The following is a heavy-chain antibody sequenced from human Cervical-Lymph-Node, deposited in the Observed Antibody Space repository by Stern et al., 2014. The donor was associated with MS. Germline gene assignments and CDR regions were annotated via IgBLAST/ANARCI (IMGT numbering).Heavy chain of an antibody. CDR1: GDTFASYP. J-gene: IGHJ1*01. D-gene: IGHD4-17*01. V-gene: IGHV1-46*03. CDR2: VNPTDGRT. Sequence: QVQLGQSGAEVKKPAASVKVSCKASGDTFASYPINWLRQAPGQGPVWMGIVNPTDGRTTYAQTIQGRVTMTRDTSTRTVYMELSGLKAEDTAMYFCANPLPYANWGQGTRVTVSS. CDR3: ANPLPYAN.